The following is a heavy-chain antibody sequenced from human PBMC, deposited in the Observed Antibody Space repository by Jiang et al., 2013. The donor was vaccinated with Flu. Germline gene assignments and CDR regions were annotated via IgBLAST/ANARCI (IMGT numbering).Heavy chain of an antibody. CDR2: ISYDGSNK. V-gene: IGHV3-30*03. D-gene: IGHD3-22*01. J-gene: IGHJ4*02. Sequence: RLSCAASGFTFSSYGMHWVRQAPGKGLEWVAVISYDGSNKYYADSVKGRFTISRDNSKNTLYLQMNSLRAEDTAVYYCETYYYDSSGYYFDYWGQGTLVTVSS. CDR1: GFTFSSYG. CDR3: ETYYYDSSGYYFDY.